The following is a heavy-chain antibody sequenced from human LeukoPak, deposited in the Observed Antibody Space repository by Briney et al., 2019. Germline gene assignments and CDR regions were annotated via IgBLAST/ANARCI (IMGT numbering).Heavy chain of an antibody. V-gene: IGHV4-38-2*01. Sequence: PSETLSLTCAVSGYSISSGYYWGWIRQPPGKGPEWIGSIDHSGSTYYNPSLKSRVTISVDTSKNEFSVKPSSVTAADTAVYYFASHSQSGCGFGELLCEFDYWGQGTLVTVSS. CDR3: ASHSQSGCGFGELLCEFDY. CDR1: GYSISSGYY. D-gene: IGHD3-10*01. J-gene: IGHJ4*02. CDR2: IDHSGST.